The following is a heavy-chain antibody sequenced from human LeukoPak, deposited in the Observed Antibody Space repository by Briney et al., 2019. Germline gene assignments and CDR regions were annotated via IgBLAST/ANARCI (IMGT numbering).Heavy chain of an antibody. CDR1: GFTFSSYE. V-gene: IGHV3-23*01. CDR3: AKVLRVREDY. D-gene: IGHD3-10*01. J-gene: IGHJ4*02. CDR2: ISGSGGST. Sequence: GGSLRLSCAASGFTFSSYEMNWVRQAPGKGLEWVSAISGSGGSTYYADSVKGRFTISRDNSKNTLYLQMNSLRAEDTAVYYCAKVLRVREDYWGQGTLVTVSS.